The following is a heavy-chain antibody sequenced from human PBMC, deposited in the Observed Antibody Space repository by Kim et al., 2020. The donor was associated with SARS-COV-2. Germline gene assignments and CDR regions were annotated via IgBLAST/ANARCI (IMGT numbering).Heavy chain of an antibody. D-gene: IGHD3-22*01. CDR1: GGSISSGGYY. V-gene: IGHV4-31*03. Sequence: SETLSLTCTVSGGSISSGGYYWSWIRQHPGKGLEWIGYIYYSGSTYYNPSLKSRVTISVDTSKNQFSLKLSSVTAADTAVYYCARVGGSSGSQKGLDAFDIWGQGTMVTVSS. CDR2: IYYSGST. CDR3: ARVGGSSGSQKGLDAFDI. J-gene: IGHJ3*02.